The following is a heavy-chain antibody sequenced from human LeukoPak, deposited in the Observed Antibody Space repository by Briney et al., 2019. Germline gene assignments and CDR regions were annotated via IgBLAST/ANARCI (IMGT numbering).Heavy chain of an antibody. J-gene: IGHJ4*02. D-gene: IGHD2-2*01. CDR3: ARDMNRYCSSTSCQLPDY. V-gene: IGHV3-23*01. CDR1: GFTFSSYA. CDR2: ISGSGDGT. Sequence: PGGSLRLSCEASGFTFSSYAMSWVRQAPGKGLEWVSAISGSGDGTYYADSVKGRFTVSRDNSKNTVYLQMNSLRAEDTAVYYCARDMNRYCSSTSCQLPDYWGQGTLVTVSS.